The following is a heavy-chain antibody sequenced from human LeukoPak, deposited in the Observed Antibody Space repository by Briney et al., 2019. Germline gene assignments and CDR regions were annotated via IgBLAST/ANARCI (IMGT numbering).Heavy chain of an antibody. Sequence: GASVKVSCKISEYSLSDLSIHWVREAPGEGLEWMGGFDSENNKMVYSQKFQGRVTVTEDTSADTAYMELTSLRSEDTAVYFCATDREYRSSGRSWGLFDYWGQGTLVIVSS. CDR2: FDSENNKM. CDR3: ATDREYRSSGRSWGLFDY. V-gene: IGHV1-24*01. D-gene: IGHD6-19*01. J-gene: IGHJ4*02. CDR1: EYSLSDLS.